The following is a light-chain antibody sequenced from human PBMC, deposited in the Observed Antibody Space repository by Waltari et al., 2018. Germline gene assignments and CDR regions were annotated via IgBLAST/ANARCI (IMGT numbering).Light chain of an antibody. J-gene: IGKJ5*01. CDR2: GAS. Sequence: EIVMTQSPATLSVSPGERATLSCTASQSIRSNLAWYQQKPGQAPRLLIYGASTRATGVPARFSGSGSGTQFTLSISSLQSEDFAVYYCQHYSNWPTFGQGTRLEIK. V-gene: IGKV3-15*01. CDR3: QHYSNWPT. CDR1: QSIRSN.